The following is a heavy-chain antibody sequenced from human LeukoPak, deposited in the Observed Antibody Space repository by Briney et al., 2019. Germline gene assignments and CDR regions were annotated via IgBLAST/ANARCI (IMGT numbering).Heavy chain of an antibody. CDR3: AREDFKVRGVIMPYDY. Sequence: GGSLRLSCAASGFTFSDYYMSWVRQAPGKGLEWVSVIYSGGSTYYADSVKGRFTISRDNSKNTLYLQMNSLRAEDTAVYYCAREDFKVRGVIMPYDYWGQGTLVTVSS. V-gene: IGHV3-66*01. CDR1: GFTFSDYY. D-gene: IGHD3-10*01. J-gene: IGHJ4*02. CDR2: IYSGGST.